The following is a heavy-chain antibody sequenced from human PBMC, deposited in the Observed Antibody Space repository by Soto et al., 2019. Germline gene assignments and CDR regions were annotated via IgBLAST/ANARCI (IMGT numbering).Heavy chain of an antibody. D-gene: IGHD4-17*01. V-gene: IGHV1-69*02. J-gene: IGHJ4*02. CDR2: IIPMFGIA. CDR1: GGTFSSYT. Sequence: QVQLVQSGAEVKKTGSSVKVSCKASGGTFSSYTISWVRQAPGQGLEWMGRIIPMFGIANYAQKCQGRVTITADKSTITAYMELSSLRSEDTAVYYCARGYGDSHDYWGQGTLVTVAS. CDR3: ARGYGDSHDY.